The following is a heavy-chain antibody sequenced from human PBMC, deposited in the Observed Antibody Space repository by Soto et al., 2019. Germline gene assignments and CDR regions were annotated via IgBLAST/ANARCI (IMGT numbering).Heavy chain of an antibody. J-gene: IGHJ4*02. V-gene: IGHV1-69*01. CDR2: IIPIFGTA. CDR3: ARGAGEYSGYDGSFDF. Sequence: QVQLVQSGAEVKKPGSSVKVSCKASGGTLSSYAISWVRQAPGQGLEWMGGIIPIFGTANYAQKFQGRVAITADESTSTAYMELSSLRSEDTAVYYCARGAGEYSGYDGSFDFWGQGTLVTVFS. CDR1: GGTLSSYA. D-gene: IGHD5-12*01.